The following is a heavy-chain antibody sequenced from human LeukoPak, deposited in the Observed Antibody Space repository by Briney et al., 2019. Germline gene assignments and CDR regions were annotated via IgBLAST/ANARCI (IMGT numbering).Heavy chain of an antibody. Sequence: GGSLRLSCAASGFTFSNYEMNWVRQAPGKGLEWVASINKDGSEKHCVDSVKGRFTISRDNAKNSLYLQMNSLRAEDTAVYYCARDLRGVYSSSSNNWFDPWGQGTLVTVSS. V-gene: IGHV3-7*01. CDR2: INKDGSEK. J-gene: IGHJ5*02. D-gene: IGHD6-6*01. CDR3: ARDLRGVYSSSSNNWFDP. CDR1: GFTFSNYE.